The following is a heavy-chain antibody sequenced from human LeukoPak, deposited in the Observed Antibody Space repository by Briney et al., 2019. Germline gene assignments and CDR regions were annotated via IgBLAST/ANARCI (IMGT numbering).Heavy chain of an antibody. J-gene: IGHJ5*02. CDR3: ASRKGYCSGGSCLSRFDP. Sequence: SETLSLTCAVSGGSFSGYYWSWTRQPPGKGLEWIGEINHSGSTNYYPSLKSRVTISVDTSNNQFSLKLSSVTAADTAVYYCASRKGYCSGGSCLSRFDPWGQGTLVTVSS. CDR2: INHSGST. CDR1: GGSFSGYY. D-gene: IGHD2-15*01. V-gene: IGHV4-34*01.